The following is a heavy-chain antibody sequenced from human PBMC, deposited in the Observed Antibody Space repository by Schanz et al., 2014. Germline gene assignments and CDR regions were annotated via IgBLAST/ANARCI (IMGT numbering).Heavy chain of an antibody. CDR2: IDGRGITT. Sequence: EVHLEESGGGLVQPGGSQRLSCAVSGFTFSNCDMTWVRQAPGKGLEWVAIIDGRGITTFYADSVKGRFTISRDNSKNPLSLQMNSLRAEDTGVYYCAGAAYCRGAGCALYYALDVWGQGTTVTVSS. V-gene: IGHV3-23*04. D-gene: IGHD2-15*01. CDR3: AGAAYCRGAGCALYYALDV. CDR1: GFTFSNCD. J-gene: IGHJ6*02.